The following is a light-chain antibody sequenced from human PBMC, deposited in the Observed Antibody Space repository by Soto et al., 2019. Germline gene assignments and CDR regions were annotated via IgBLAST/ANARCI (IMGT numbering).Light chain of an antibody. Sequence: QSALTQPASVSGSPGQSITISCTGTSSDVGSHNFVSWYQQHPGKAPKLIIWRVNTRPSGVSYRFSGSKSGNTASLTISGLQAEDEADYYCYSYVGSISFGGGTKVTVL. J-gene: IGLJ2*01. CDR1: SSDVGSHNF. V-gene: IGLV2-23*02. CDR3: YSYVGSIS. CDR2: RVN.